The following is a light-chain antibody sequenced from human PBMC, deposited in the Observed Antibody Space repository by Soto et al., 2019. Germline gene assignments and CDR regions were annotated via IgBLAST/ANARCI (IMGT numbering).Light chain of an antibody. J-gene: IGKJ1*01. CDR2: GAS. CDR3: QQCDTSPWA. V-gene: IGKV3-20*01. CDR1: QSVSSTY. Sequence: EIVLTQSPGTLSLSPGERATLSCRASQSVSSTYLAWYQQKPGQAPRVLIYGASSRATGIPDRFSGSGSGTDFTLTISRLEPEDFAVYYCQQCDTSPWAFGQGTK.